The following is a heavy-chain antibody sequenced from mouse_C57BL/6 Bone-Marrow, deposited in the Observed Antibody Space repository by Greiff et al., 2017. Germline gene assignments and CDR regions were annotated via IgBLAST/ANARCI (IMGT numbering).Heavy chain of an antibody. J-gene: IGHJ4*01. V-gene: IGHV1-61*01. D-gene: IGHD2-3*01. CDR1: GYTFTSYW. Sequence: VQLQQPGAELVRPGSSVKLSCKASGYTFTSYWMDWVKQRPGQGLEWIGNIYPSDSETHYNQKFKDKDTLTVDKSSSTAYMQLSSLTSEDSAVYYCARRGDGYYVGYYAMDYWGQGTSVTVSS. CDR2: IYPSDSET. CDR3: ARRGDGYYVGYYAMDY.